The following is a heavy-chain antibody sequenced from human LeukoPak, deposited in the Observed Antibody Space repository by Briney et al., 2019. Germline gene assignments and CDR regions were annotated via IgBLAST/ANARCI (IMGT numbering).Heavy chain of an antibody. CDR3: ARGDNYYDSSGYLD. J-gene: IGHJ4*02. Sequence: SETLSLTCAVSGYSISSGYSWGCIRPPPGKGLEWIGSIYHSGTYYNPSLESRPTISIDTPKNQFSLQLSSVTAADTAVYYCARGDNYYDSSGYLDWGQGTLVTVSS. V-gene: IGHV4-38-2*01. D-gene: IGHD3-22*01. CDR1: GYSISSGYS. CDR2: IYHSGT.